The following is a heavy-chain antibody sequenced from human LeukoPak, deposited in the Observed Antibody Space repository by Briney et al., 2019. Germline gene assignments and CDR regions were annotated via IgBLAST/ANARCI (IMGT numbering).Heavy chain of an antibody. D-gene: IGHD3-3*01. V-gene: IGHV3-15*01. Sequence: PGGSLRLSCAASGFTFSNAWMTWVRQAPGKGLDWVGRIKSKTDGGTTDYAAPVKGRFTISRDDSKNTLYLQMNSLKTEDTAVYYCTTRRPGYYDFWSDDDYWGQGTLVTVSS. CDR2: IKSKTDGGTT. CDR3: TTRRPGYYDFWSDDDY. J-gene: IGHJ4*02. CDR1: GFTFSNAW.